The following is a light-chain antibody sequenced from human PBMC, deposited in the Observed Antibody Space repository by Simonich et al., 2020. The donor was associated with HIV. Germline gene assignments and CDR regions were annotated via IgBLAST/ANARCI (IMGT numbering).Light chain of an antibody. Sequence: DIVMTQSTDSLAVSLGERATINCKSSQSVLYSSNNKNYLAWYQQKPGQPPKLLIYCASTRESGVPDRFSGSGSGTDFTLTISSLQAEDVAVYYCQQYYSTPPTFGPGTKVDIK. J-gene: IGKJ3*01. V-gene: IGKV4-1*01. CDR1: QSVLYSSNNKNY. CDR2: CAS. CDR3: QQYYSTPPT.